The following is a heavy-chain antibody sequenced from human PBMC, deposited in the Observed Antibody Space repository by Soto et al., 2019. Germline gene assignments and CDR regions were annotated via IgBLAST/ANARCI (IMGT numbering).Heavy chain of an antibody. Sequence: SETLSLTCTVSGGSISSYYWSWIRQPPGKGLEWIGYIYYSGSTNYNPSLKSRVTISVDTSKNQFSLKLSSVTAADTAVYYCARDRGYSYGLQYFDYWGQGTLVTVS. J-gene: IGHJ4*02. CDR1: GGSISSYY. D-gene: IGHD5-18*01. V-gene: IGHV4-59*01. CDR3: ARDRGYSYGLQYFDY. CDR2: IYYSGST.